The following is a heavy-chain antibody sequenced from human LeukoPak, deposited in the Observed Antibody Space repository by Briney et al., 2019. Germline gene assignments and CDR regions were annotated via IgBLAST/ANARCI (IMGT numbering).Heavy chain of an antibody. V-gene: IGHV3-15*01. Sequence: GGSLRLSCAASGFTVSSNYMSWVRQAPGKGLEWVGRIKSKTDGGTIDYAAPVKGRFTISRDDSKDTLYLQMHSLKTEDTAVYYCTTDLLGFCSSTGCYDDWLDPWGQGTLVTVSS. CDR3: TTDLLGFCSSTGCYDDWLDP. CDR1: GFTVSSNY. D-gene: IGHD2-2*01. CDR2: IKSKTDGGTI. J-gene: IGHJ5*02.